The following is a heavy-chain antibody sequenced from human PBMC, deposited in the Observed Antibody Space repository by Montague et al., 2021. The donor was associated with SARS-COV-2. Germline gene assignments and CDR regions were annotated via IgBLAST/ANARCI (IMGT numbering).Heavy chain of an antibody. CDR2: INLSGST. CDR3: ARGALQGYGVSQGTFDY. J-gene: IGHJ4*02. Sequence: SETLSLTCAVYGGSFSGHYWNWIRQPPGKGLEWIGEINLSGSTNNNPSLNSRVTMSVDTSKNQFSLKLSSVTAADTAVYYCARGALQGYGVSQGTFDYWGQGTLVTVSS. D-gene: IGHD2-8*01. CDR1: GGSFSGHY. V-gene: IGHV4-34*01.